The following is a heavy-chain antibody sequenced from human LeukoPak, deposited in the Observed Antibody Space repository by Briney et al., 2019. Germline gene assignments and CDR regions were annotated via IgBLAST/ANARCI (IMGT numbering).Heavy chain of an antibody. Sequence: GRSLRLSCAASGFTFDDYAMHWVRQAPRKGLESVSGISWNSGGIGYADSVEGRFTITRDNAKNSVYLQMNSLRDEDMALYYCARAHYSGSFGYWGQGTLVTVSS. V-gene: IGHV3-9*03. CDR2: ISWNSGGI. CDR1: GFTFDDYA. J-gene: IGHJ4*02. D-gene: IGHD1-26*01. CDR3: ARAHYSGSFGY.